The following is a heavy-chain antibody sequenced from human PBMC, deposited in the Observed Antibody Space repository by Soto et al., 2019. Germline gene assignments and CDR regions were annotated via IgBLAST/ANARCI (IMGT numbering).Heavy chain of an antibody. V-gene: IGHV5-10-1*01. CDR1: GYRFSSNW. J-gene: IGHJ4*02. D-gene: IGHD6-19*01. CDR3: ARNGTLLTRSGCYPFLFAL. CDR2: IDPNDSYT. Sequence: GEYLKISCKGSGYRFSSNWISWVRQTPGKGLEWMGKIDPNDSYTKYSPSFQGHVTISVDKSNSTAYLQWTSLKASDTGMYYCARNGTLLTRSGCYPFLFALRGQGYLVTVS.